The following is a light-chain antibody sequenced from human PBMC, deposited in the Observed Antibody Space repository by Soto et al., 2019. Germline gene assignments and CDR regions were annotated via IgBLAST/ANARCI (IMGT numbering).Light chain of an antibody. V-gene: IGLV2-23*01. CDR2: ETT. Sequence: QSVLTQPASVSGSPGQLITISCTGSSTDVGAYHLVSWYQHLPGKVPQLIIYETTKRPSRVSNRFSGSKSGNTASLTISGLLAEDEADYYCSSYTGSYTLMFGGGTKLTVL. J-gene: IGLJ3*02. CDR1: STDVGAYHL. CDR3: SSYTGSYTLM.